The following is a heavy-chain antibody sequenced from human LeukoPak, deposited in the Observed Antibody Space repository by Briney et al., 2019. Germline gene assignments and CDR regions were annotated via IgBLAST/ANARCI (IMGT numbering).Heavy chain of an antibody. CDR3: ARHRRTYYFDY. CDR1: GGSFSGYY. V-gene: IGHV4-59*08. Sequence: PSETLSLTCAVYGGSFSGYYWSWIRQPPGKGLEWIGYIYYSGSTNYNPSLKSRVTISVDTSKNQFSLKLSSVTAADTAVYYCARHRRTYYFDYWGQGTLVTVSS. CDR2: IYYSGST. J-gene: IGHJ4*02.